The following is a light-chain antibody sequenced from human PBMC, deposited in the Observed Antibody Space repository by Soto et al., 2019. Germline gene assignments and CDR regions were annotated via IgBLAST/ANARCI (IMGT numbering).Light chain of an antibody. Sequence: DIQMTQSPSSLSASVGDRVTITCRASQSISSYVNWYQQKPGKAPNLLIYSASTLQSGVPSRFTGGGSGTEFSLTINSLEPEDFATYICQQMYSTPWTFGQGTKVEI. CDR2: SAS. CDR3: QQMYSTPWT. J-gene: IGKJ1*01. CDR1: QSISSY. V-gene: IGKV1-39*01.